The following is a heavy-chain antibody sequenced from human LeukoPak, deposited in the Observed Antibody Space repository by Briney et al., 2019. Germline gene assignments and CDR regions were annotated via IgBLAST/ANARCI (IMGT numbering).Heavy chain of an antibody. CDR1: GGSISSSSYY. J-gene: IGHJ3*02. Sequence: PSETLSLTCTVSGGSISSSSYYWGWIRQPPGKGLEWIGYIYYSGSTNYNPSLKSRVTISVDTSKNQFSLKLSSVTAADTAVYYCARGRAFDIWGQGTMVTVSS. CDR3: ARGRAFDI. V-gene: IGHV4-61*05. CDR2: IYYSGST.